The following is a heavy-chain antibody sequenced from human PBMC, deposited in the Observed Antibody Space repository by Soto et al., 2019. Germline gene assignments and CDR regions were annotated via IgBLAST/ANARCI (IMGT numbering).Heavy chain of an antibody. CDR2: IYYSGST. CDR1: GGSISSSSYY. D-gene: IGHD1-1*01. V-gene: IGHV4-39*01. CDR3: AGRPGTAPDY. J-gene: IGHJ4*02. Sequence: QLQLQESGPGLVKPSETLSLTCTVSGGSISSSSYYWGWMRQPPGKGLEWIGSIYYSGSTYYTPSLKSRVTISVDTSKNQCSLKLSSVTAADTAVYYCAGRPGTAPDYWGQGTLVTVSS.